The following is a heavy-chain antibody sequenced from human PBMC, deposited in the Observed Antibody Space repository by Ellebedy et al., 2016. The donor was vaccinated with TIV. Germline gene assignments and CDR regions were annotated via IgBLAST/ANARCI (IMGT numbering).Heavy chain of an antibody. J-gene: IGHJ3*02. Sequence: ASVKVSCKASGYTFTSYAMHWVRQAPAQRLEWMGWINAGNGNTKYSQKFQGRVTITRDTSASTAYMELSSLRSEDTAVYYCAREYSYGHPYAFDIWGQGTMVTVSS. CDR1: GYTFTSYA. V-gene: IGHV1-3*01. D-gene: IGHD5-18*01. CDR3: AREYSYGHPYAFDI. CDR2: INAGNGNT.